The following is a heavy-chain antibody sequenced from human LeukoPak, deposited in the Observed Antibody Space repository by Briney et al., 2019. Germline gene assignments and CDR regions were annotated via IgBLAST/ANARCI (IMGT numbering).Heavy chain of an antibody. Sequence: ASVKVSCKASGGTFSSYAISWVRQAPGQGLEWMGGIIPIFGTANYAQKFQGRVTITADESTSTAYMELSSLRSEDTAVYYCARSRSPLQTYYYGSGSHLALENWGQGTLVTVSS. CDR1: GGTFSSYA. CDR3: ARSRSPLQTYYYGSGSHLALEN. CDR2: IIPIFGTA. V-gene: IGHV1-69*13. J-gene: IGHJ4*02. D-gene: IGHD3-10*01.